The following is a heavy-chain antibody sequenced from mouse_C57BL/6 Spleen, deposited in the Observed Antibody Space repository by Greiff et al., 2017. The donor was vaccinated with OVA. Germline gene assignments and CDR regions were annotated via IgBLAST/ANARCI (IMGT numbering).Heavy chain of an antibody. CDR3: ARWNYYDYYFDY. D-gene: IGHD2-4*01. V-gene: IGHV1-20*01. CDR2: INPYNGDT. CDR1: GYSFTGYF. J-gene: IGHJ2*01. Sequence: VQLKESGPELVKPGDSVKISCKASGYSFTGYFMNWVMQSHGKSLEWIGRINPYNGDTFYNQKFKGKATLTVDKSSSTVHMELRSLTSEDSAVYYCARWNYYDYYFDYWGQGTTLTVSS.